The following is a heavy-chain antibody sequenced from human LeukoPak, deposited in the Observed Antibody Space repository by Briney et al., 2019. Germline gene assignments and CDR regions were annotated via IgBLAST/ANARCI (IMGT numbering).Heavy chain of an antibody. Sequence: GGSLRLSCAASGFTFSSYWMHWVRQAPGKGLVWVSRINSDGSSTSYADSVKGRFTISRDNAKNTLYLQMNSLRAEDTAVYYCAILPYYDILTGYYSDAFDIWGQGTMVTVSS. CDR3: AILPYYDILTGYYSDAFDI. J-gene: IGHJ3*02. V-gene: IGHV3-74*01. CDR1: GFTFSSYW. CDR2: INSDGSST. D-gene: IGHD3-9*01.